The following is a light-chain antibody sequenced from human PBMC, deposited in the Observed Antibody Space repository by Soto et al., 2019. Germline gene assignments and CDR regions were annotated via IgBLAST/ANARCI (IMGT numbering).Light chain of an antibody. J-gene: IGKJ1*01. Sequence: EIVLTQSPATLSLSPGEGATLSCRASQSVSSYLAWYQQKPGQAPRLLIYDASTRATGIPARFSGSGSGTDFTLTISSLGPEDFAVYYWQQRSNWPETFGRGTKVEIK. V-gene: IGKV3-11*01. CDR2: DAS. CDR3: QQRSNWPET. CDR1: QSVSSY.